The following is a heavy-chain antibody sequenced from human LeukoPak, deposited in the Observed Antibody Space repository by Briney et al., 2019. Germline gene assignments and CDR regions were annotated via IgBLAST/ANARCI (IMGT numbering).Heavy chain of an antibody. J-gene: IGHJ3*02. V-gene: IGHV3-49*04. CDR2: IRRKAYGGTK. D-gene: IGHD4-17*01. CDR3: TRDKVTVTTGDTNAFDI. Sequence: GGSLRLSCTASGFTFGDYAMSWVRQAPGKGLEWVSSIRRKAYGGTKQYDASVKGRFTISRDDSKSVAYLQMNSLKTEDTAVYYCTRDKVTVTTGDTNAFDIWGQGTMVTVSS. CDR1: GFTFGDYA.